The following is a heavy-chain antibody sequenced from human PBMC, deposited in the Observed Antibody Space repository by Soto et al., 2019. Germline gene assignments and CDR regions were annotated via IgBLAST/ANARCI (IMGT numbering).Heavy chain of an antibody. D-gene: IGHD2-21*02. CDR2: ISSSSSYT. Sequence: PGGSLRLSCAASGFTFSDYYMNWIRQAPGKGLEWVSYISSSSSYTNYADSVKGRFTISRDNAKNSLYLQMNSLRAEDTAVYYCAREETAWPLAYGLDVWGQGTTVTVSS. V-gene: IGHV3-11*06. J-gene: IGHJ6*02. CDR1: GFTFSDYY. CDR3: AREETAWPLAYGLDV.